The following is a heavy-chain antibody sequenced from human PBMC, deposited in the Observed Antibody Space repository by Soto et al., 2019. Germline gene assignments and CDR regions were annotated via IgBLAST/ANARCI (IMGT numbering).Heavy chain of an antibody. J-gene: IGHJ6*02. CDR2: INHSGST. CDR3: VRDPGRYYYYYYGMDV. V-gene: IGHV4-34*01. Sequence: SETLSLTCAVYGGSFSGYYWSRIRQPPGKGLEWIGEINHSGSTNYNPSLKSRVTISVDTSKNQFSLKLSSVTAADTAVYYCVRDPGRYYYYYYGMDVWGQGTTVTVSS. CDR1: GGSFSGYY. D-gene: IGHD3-10*01.